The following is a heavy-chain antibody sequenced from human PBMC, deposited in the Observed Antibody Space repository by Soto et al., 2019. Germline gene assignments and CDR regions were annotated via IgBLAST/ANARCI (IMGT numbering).Heavy chain of an antibody. J-gene: IGHJ6*02. CDR2: IVVGSGNT. D-gene: IGHD5-18*01. CDR3: AKDRQLWFPYYGMDV. V-gene: IGHV1-58*01. Sequence: SVKVSCKASGFTFTSSAVQWVRQARGQRLEWIGWIVVGSGNTNYAQKFQERVTITRDMSTSTAYMELNSLRAEDTAVYYCAKDRQLWFPYYGMDVWGQGTTVTVS. CDR1: GFTFTSSA.